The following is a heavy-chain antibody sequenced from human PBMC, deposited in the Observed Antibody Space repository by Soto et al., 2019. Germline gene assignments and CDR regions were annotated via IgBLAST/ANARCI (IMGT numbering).Heavy chain of an antibody. CDR3: ARGLLLWFGESPYYFDY. V-gene: IGHV3-7*04. CDR2: IKQDGSEK. Sequence: PVGSLRLSCAASGFTFSSYWMSWVRQAPGKGLEWVANIKQDGSEKYYVDSVKGRFTISRDNAKNSLYLQMNSLRAEDTAVYYCARGLLLWFGESPYYFDYWGQGTLVTVSS. J-gene: IGHJ4*02. D-gene: IGHD3-10*01. CDR1: GFTFSSYW.